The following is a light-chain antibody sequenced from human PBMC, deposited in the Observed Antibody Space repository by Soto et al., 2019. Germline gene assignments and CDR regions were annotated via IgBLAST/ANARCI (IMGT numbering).Light chain of an antibody. CDR1: QTINTY. V-gene: IGKV1-39*01. J-gene: IGKJ5*01. Sequence: DIQMTQSPSSLSASVGDRVTITCRASQTINTYVNWYQQKPGKAPKLLIYGASSLQSGVPSRFSGSGSGTDFTLTISTLQPEDFATYYCQQSYTTPSITFGQGTRLEIK. CDR3: QQSYTTPSIT. CDR2: GAS.